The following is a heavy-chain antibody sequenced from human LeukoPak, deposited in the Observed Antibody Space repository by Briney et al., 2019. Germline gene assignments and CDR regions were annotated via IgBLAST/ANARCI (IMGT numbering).Heavy chain of an antibody. J-gene: IGHJ6*02. V-gene: IGHV4-34*01. CDR3: ARGKMATITDYYYYYYGMDV. CDR2: INHSGST. Sequence: SETLSLTCAVYGGSFSGYYWSWIRQPPGKGLEWIGEINHSGSTYYNPSLKSRVTISVDRSKNQFSLKLSSVTAADTAVYYCARGKMATITDYYYYYYGMDVWGQGTTVTVSS. D-gene: IGHD5-24*01. CDR1: GGSFSGYY.